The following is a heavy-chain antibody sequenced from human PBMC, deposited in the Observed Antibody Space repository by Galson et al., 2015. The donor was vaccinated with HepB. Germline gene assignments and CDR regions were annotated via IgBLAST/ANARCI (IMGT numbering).Heavy chain of an antibody. CDR3: ARERVERRTRGIWEYNFYYYGMDV. CDR1: GFTFSNYW. J-gene: IGHJ6*02. CDR2: INSDGSST. D-gene: IGHD1-1*01. Sequence: SLRLSCAASGFTFSNYWMHWVRQAPGKGLVWVSRINSDGSSTTNADSVKGRFTISRDNAKNTLYLQMNSLRAEDTAVYYCARERVERRTRGIWEYNFYYYGMDVWGQGTTVTVSS. V-gene: IGHV3-74*01.